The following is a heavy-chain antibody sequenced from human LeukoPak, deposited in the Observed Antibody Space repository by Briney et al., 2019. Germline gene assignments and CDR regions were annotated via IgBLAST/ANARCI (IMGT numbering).Heavy chain of an antibody. CDR2: FDPEDGET. CDR3: ARDNSVEDTAWWFDP. D-gene: IGHD4-23*01. CDR1: GYTLTELS. V-gene: IGHV1-24*01. Sequence: EASVKVSCKVSGYTLTELSMHWVRQAPGKGLEWMGGFDPEDGETIYAQKFQGRVTMTEDTSTDTAYMELSSLRSEDTAVYYCARDNSVEDTAWWFDPWGQGTLVTVSS. J-gene: IGHJ5*02.